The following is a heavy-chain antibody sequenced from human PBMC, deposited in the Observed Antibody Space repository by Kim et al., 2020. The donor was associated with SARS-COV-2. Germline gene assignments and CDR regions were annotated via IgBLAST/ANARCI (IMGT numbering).Heavy chain of an antibody. D-gene: IGHD3-3*01. CDR3: ARHFDYYYYALDV. J-gene: IGHJ6*02. V-gene: IGHV4-39*01. CDR1: GGSIISSNHY. CDR2: IYYSGSA. Sequence: SETLSLTCTVSGGSIISSNHYWGWIRQPPGKGLEWIGTIYYSGSAYYSPSLKSRVTISVDRSKNQFSLKLRSVTAADTALYYCARHFDYYYYALDVWGQG.